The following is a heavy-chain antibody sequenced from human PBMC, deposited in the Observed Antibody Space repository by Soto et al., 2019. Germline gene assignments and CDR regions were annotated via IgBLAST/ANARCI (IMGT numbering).Heavy chain of an antibody. CDR2: ISKSDYT. D-gene: IGHD2-2*01. Sequence: GGSLRLSCTVSGFAFNNYGINWVRQAPGKGLEWVSSISKSDYTYYSDSVKGRFAISRDNAKSSVSLQMNTLRVEDTAVYYCAREDSIIIPAVSDFWGQGTLGTVS. J-gene: IGHJ4*02. CDR3: AREDSIIIPAVSDF. V-gene: IGHV3-21*01. CDR1: GFAFNNYG.